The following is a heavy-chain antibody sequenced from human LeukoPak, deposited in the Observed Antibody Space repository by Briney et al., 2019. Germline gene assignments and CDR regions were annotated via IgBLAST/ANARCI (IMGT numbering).Heavy chain of an antibody. V-gene: IGHV3-23*01. J-gene: IGHJ6*03. CDR1: GFTFSSYW. CDR3: AKVGAVAGPPYYYYMDV. CDR2: ISGSGGST. D-gene: IGHD6-19*01. Sequence: GGSLRLSCAASGFTFSSYWMSWVRQAPGKGLEWVSAISGSGGSTYYADSVKGRFTISRDNSKNTLYLQMNSLRAEDTAVYYCAKVGAVAGPPYYYYMDVWGKGTTVTVSS.